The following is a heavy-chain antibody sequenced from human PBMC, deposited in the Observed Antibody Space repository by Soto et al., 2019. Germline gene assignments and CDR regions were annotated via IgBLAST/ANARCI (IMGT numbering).Heavy chain of an antibody. Sequence: SVKVSCKASGGTFSSYAISWVRQAPGQGLEWMGGIIPIFGTANYAQKFQGRVTITADKSTSTAYMELSSLRSEDTAVYYCARESPFWSSFRNWFDPWGQGTLVTVSS. V-gene: IGHV1-69*06. CDR3: ARESPFWSSFRNWFDP. CDR1: GGTFSSYA. D-gene: IGHD3-3*01. CDR2: IIPIFGTA. J-gene: IGHJ5*02.